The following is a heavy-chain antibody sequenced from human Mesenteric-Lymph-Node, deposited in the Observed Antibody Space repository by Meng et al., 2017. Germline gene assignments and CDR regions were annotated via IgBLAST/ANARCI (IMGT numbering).Heavy chain of an antibody. Sequence: QVQLQESGPGPVKPSQTLSLTCTVSGGSISSGTYYWGWIRQLPGKGLEWIAYIHYSGSTYYSPSLKSRVTISVDTSKNQFSLDLRSVTAADTAVYYCTRDAVAGLYFQDWGQGTLVTVSS. J-gene: IGHJ1*01. D-gene: IGHD6-19*01. CDR3: TRDAVAGLYFQD. CDR2: IHYSGST. V-gene: IGHV4-31*03. CDR1: GGSISSGTYY.